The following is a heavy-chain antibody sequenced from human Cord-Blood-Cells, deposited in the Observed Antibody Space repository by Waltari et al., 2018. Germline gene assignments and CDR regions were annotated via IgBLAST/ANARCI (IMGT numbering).Heavy chain of an antibody. D-gene: IGHD5-18*01. J-gene: IGHJ4*02. Sequence: QLQLQESGPGLVKPSETLSLTCTVSGGSISSSSYYWGWIRRPLGKGLEWIGSIYYSGSTYYNPSLKSRVTISVDTSKNQFSLKLSSVTAADTAVYYCARHYSYGYYFDYWGQGTLVTVSS. CDR2: IYYSGST. V-gene: IGHV4-39*01. CDR1: GGSISSSSYY. CDR3: ARHYSYGYYFDY.